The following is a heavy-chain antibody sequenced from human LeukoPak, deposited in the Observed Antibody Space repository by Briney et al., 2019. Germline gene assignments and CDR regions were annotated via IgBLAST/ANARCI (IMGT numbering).Heavy chain of an antibody. J-gene: IGHJ5*02. V-gene: IGHV4-34*01. D-gene: IGHD2-2*01. CDR1: GWSFNDHY. Sequence: SETLSLTCAVSGWSFNDHYWNWIRQPPGKGLEWIGEINARGDTNFNPSLKSRVTISVDTSKNQFSLTLRSMIAADTAVYYCARGQVPAARGYNWFDPWGQGTLVTASS. CDR2: INARGDT. CDR3: ARGQVPAARGYNWFDP.